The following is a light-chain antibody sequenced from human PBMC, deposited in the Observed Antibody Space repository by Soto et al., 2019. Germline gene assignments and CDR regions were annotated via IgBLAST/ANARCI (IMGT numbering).Light chain of an antibody. J-gene: IGKJ4*01. CDR1: QGIKSY. CDR2: GAS. V-gene: IGKV1-39*01. CDR3: QQSYSTPPLT. Sequence: DIETTQSPSSLSASVGDTVTITCRASQGIKSYLNWYQQKPGKAPKLLIYGASSLQSGAPSRFSGSGSGTDFTLTISSLQPEDYATYYCQQSYSTPPLTFGGGTKVDIK.